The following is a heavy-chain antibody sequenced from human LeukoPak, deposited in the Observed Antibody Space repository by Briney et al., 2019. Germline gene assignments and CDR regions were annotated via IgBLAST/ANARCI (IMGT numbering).Heavy chain of an antibody. CDR3: ARVVWAHDHYFDY. CDR1: GFTFDDYG. D-gene: IGHD2-8*01. J-gene: IGHJ4*02. V-gene: IGHV3-20*04. CDR2: INWNGGST. Sequence: GGSLRLSCAASGFTFDDYGMSWVRQAPGKGLEWVSGINWNGGSTGYADSVKGRFTISRDNSKNTLYLQINSLRAEDTAVYYCARVVWAHDHYFDYWGQGTLVTVSS.